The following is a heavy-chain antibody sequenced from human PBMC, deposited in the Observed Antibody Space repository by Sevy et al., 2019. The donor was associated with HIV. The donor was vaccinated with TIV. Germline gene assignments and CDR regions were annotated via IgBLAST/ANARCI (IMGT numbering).Heavy chain of an antibody. CDR1: GFTFSSYS. J-gene: IGHJ3*02. D-gene: IGHD3-22*01. CDR2: ISSSSSYI. Sequence: LSLTCAASGFTFSSYSMNWVRQAPGKGLEWVSSISSSSSYIYYADSVKGRFTISRDNAKNSLYLQMNSLRAEDTAVYYCARDAAFSNYYDSSGYPNAFDIWGQRTMVTVSS. V-gene: IGHV3-21*01. CDR3: ARDAAFSNYYDSSGYPNAFDI.